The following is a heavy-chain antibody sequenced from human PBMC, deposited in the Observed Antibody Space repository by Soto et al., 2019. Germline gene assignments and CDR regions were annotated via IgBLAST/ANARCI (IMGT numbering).Heavy chain of an antibody. CDR3: ARDRESYARDVFDT. CDR2: ISSGSSYL. CDR1: GFTFTSYT. J-gene: IGHJ3*02. V-gene: IGHV3-21*01. D-gene: IGHD3-10*01. Sequence: EVQLVESGGGLVKPGGSLRLSCAASGFTFTSYTMNWVRQAPGKGLEWVSSISSGSSYLYYADSVKGRFTISRDNAKNSLYLQMNSLRAEDTAVYYCARDRESYARDVFDTWGQGTMVTVSS.